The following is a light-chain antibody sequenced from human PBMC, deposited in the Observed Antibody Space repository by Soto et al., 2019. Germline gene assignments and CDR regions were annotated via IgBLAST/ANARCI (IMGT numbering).Light chain of an antibody. CDR2: STR. Sequence: QAVVTQEPSLTVSPGRTVTLTCASSTAVVTSGYYPHWFQQKPGQAPRALNYSTRNKDSWTPARFSGSLLGGKAALTLSGVQPEDEAEYNCLLCYGGGQVFGGGTKLTVL. CDR1: TAVVTSGYY. J-gene: IGLJ2*01. V-gene: IGLV7-43*01. CDR3: LLCYGGGQV.